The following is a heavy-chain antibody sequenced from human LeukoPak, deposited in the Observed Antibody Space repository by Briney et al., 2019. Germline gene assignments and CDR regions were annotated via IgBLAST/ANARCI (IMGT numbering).Heavy chain of an antibody. D-gene: IGHD6-19*01. CDR2: ISAYNGNT. CDR3: ARDTNAGYSSGLIDY. V-gene: IGHV1-18*01. J-gene: IGHJ4*02. Sequence: ASVKVSCKASGYTFTSYGISWVRQAPGQGLEWMGWISAYNGNTNYAQKLQGRVTMTTDTSTSTAYMELRSLRSDDTAVYCCARDTNAGYSSGLIDYWGQGTLVTVSS. CDR1: GYTFTSYG.